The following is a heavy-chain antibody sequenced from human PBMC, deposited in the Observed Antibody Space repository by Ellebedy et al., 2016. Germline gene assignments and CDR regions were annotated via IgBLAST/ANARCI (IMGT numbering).Heavy chain of an antibody. CDR1: GYTFTSYA. Sequence: ASVKVSCKASGYTFTSYAMHWVRQAPGQRPEWMGWINAGNGNTKYSQKLQGRVTMTTDTSTSTAYMELRSLRSDDTAVYYCARDKIGYCTNGVCYTYGLGSNNWFDPWGQGTLVTVSS. CDR2: INAGNGNT. CDR3: ARDKIGYCTNGVCYTYGLGSNNWFDP. D-gene: IGHD2-8*01. V-gene: IGHV1-3*01. J-gene: IGHJ5*02.